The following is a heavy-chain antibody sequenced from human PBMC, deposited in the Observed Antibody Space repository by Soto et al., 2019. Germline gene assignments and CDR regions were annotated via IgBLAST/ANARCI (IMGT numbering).Heavy chain of an antibody. J-gene: IGHJ6*03. CDR3: ARTKTPPYYDFWSGYYSYYYYYMDV. CDR1: GYTFTSYD. D-gene: IGHD3-3*01. Sequence: ASVKVSCKASGYTFTSYDINWVRQATGQGLEWMGWMNPNSGNTGYAQKFQGRVTMTRNTSISTAYMELSSLRSEDTAVYYCARTKTPPYYDFWSGYYSYYYYYMDVWGKGTTVTVS. V-gene: IGHV1-8*01. CDR2: MNPNSGNT.